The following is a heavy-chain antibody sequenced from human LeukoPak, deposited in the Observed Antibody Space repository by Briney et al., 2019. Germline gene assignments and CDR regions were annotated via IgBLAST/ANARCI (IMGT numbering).Heavy chain of an antibody. V-gene: IGHV3-30-3*01. CDR3: ATALTVTGDY. J-gene: IGHJ4*02. CDR1: GFTFSSYA. Sequence: PGGSLRLSCAASGFTFSSYAMHWVRQAPGKGLEWVAVISYDGSNKYYADSVEGRFTISRDNSKNTLYLQMNSLRAEDTAVYYCATALTVTGDYWGQGTLVTVSS. CDR2: ISYDGSNK. D-gene: IGHD4-17*01.